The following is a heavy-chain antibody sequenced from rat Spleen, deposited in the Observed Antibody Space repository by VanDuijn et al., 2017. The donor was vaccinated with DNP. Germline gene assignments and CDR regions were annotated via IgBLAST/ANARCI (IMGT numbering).Heavy chain of an antibody. CDR2: ITQTGGTT. V-gene: IGHV5-31*01. J-gene: IGHJ2*01. Sequence: EVQLVESGGGLVQPGRSLKLSWVASGFTFNNYWMTWIRQAPGKGLEWVASITQTGGTTYYPDSVKGRFTISRDNAKSTLYLQVNSLRSEDTATYYCTRVPRWGGYRDVLDAWGQGVMVTVSS. D-gene: IGHD1-11*01. CDR3: TRVPRWGGYRDVLDA. CDR1: GFTFNNYW.